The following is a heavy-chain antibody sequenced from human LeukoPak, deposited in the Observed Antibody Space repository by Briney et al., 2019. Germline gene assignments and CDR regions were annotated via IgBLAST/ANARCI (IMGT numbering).Heavy chain of an antibody. Sequence: PGGSLRLSCAASGFTFSSYAMSWVRQAPGKGLEWVSSISGSGADTHYADSVKGRFTITRDNSKSTVYLQMNSLRAEDTAVYSCASAVDRYYYYGMDVWGRGTTVTVSS. CDR1: GFTFSSYA. J-gene: IGHJ6*02. D-gene: IGHD6-19*01. CDR3: ASAVDRYYYYGMDV. V-gene: IGHV3-23*01. CDR2: ISGSGADT.